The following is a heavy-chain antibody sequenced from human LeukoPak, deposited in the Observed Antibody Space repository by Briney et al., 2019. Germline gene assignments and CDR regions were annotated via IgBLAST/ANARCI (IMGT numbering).Heavy chain of an antibody. D-gene: IGHD1-14*01. V-gene: IGHV3-21*01. CDR2: ISSSSSYI. J-gene: IGHJ5*02. Sequence: GSLRLSCAASGFTFSSYSMKWVRQAPGKGLEWVSSISSSSSYIYYADSVKGRFTISRDNAKNSLYLQMTSLRAEDTAVYYCARSRIKSGNWFDPWGQGTLVTVSS. CDR3: ARSRIKSGNWFDP. CDR1: GFTFSSYS.